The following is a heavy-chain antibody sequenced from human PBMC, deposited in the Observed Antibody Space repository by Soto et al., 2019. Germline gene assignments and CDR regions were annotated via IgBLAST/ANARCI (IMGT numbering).Heavy chain of an antibody. D-gene: IGHD3-22*01. V-gene: IGHV1-18*01. CDR1: GYTFSSYG. Sequence: ASVKVSCKASGYTFSSYGISWVRQAPGQGPEWMGWIIGHNGKTNHPQSLQGRVTMTTDTSRNTAYMELRSLRSDDTAVYYCARHRFNYYDHSLYYYFDHWGQGTLVTVSS. J-gene: IGHJ4*02. CDR3: ARHRFNYYDHSLYYYFDH. CDR2: IIGHNGKT.